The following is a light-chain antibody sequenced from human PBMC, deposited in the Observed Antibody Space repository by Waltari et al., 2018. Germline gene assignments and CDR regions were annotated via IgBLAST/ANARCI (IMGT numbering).Light chain of an antibody. J-gene: IGLJ2*01. CDR2: KDV. V-gene: IGLV3-1*01. Sequence: YELSQPPSVSVSPGQTATITCSGDILDKKFVDWYQQRPGQPPLLVIYKDVDRPSGIPERFSGTNSGNTATLTISGTQVMDEADYYCQAWDVAIVVFGGGTKLTVL. CDR3: QAWDVAIVV. CDR1: ILDKKF.